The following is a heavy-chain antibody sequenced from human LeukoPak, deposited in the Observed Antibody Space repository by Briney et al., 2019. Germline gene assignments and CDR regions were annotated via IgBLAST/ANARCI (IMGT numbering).Heavy chain of an antibody. Sequence: GGSLRLSCAASGVTFCDSTMAWVRQAPGKGLAWVPSIRDGGSASYNPDSVERRFTVSRDNSKYTLYLQICGLRAHDTAIYYCPHVHYGGRSQKLALHHWGQGTLVTVSS. CDR1: GVTFCDST. CDR2: IRDGGSAS. V-gene: IGHV3-23*01. CDR3: PHVHYGGRSQKLALHH. D-gene: IGHD4-23*01. J-gene: IGHJ5*02.